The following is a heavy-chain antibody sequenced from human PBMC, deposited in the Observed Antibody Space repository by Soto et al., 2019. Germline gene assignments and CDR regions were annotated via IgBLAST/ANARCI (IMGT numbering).Heavy chain of an antibody. V-gene: IGHV1-69*04. J-gene: IGHJ4*02. CDR1: RGTVPSYT. Sequence: SAKAFCKASRGTVPSYTTTSVRQAPGQGREWMGRIIPSLGIANYAQKCQGRVTITADKSTSTAYMELSSLRSEDTAVYYCARDHSSGWSHYSGQGTLVTVYS. CDR2: IIPSLGIA. D-gene: IGHD6-19*01. CDR3: ARDHSSGWSHY.